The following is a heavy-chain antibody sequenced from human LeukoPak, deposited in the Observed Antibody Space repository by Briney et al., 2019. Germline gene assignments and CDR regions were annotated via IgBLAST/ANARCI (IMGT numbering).Heavy chain of an antibody. V-gene: IGHV1-3*01. J-gene: IGHJ4*02. CDR2: MNAGNGYT. Sequence: ASVKVSCKASGYTFSHLSIHWVRQAPGQRLEWMGWMNAGNGYTKYSRDFQDRVTFTRDTSASTVYMELSGLTSEDTAVFYCARWAGSSSVPFDSWGQGTLVTVSS. CDR1: GYTFSHLS. CDR3: ARWAGSSSVPFDS. D-gene: IGHD3-10*01.